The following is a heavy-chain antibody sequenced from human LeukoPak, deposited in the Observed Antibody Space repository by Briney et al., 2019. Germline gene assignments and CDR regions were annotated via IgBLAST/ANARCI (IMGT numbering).Heavy chain of an antibody. CDR1: GFTFSSYW. Sequence: GGSLRLSCAASGFTFSSYWMHWVRQAPGKGLVWVSRIDSDGSRISHGDSVKGRFTISRDNAKNTLYLQMNSLRAEDTAVYYCTRDVASSTYHFESSGLLDYWGQGTLVTVSS. D-gene: IGHD3-22*01. CDR3: TRDVASSTYHFESSGLLDY. V-gene: IGHV3-74*01. J-gene: IGHJ4*02. CDR2: IDSDGSRI.